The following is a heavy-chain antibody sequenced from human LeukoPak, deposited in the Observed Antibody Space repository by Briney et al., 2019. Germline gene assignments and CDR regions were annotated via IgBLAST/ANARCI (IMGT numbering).Heavy chain of an antibody. V-gene: IGHV3-48*01. Sequence: PGGSLRLSCAASGFTLSSYAMNWVRQAPGKGLEWVSYISSSGSTIYYADSVKGRFTISRDNAKNSLYLQMNSLRAEDTAVYYCARDMTTVTTSDYWGQGTLVTVSS. CDR3: ARDMTTVTTSDY. CDR2: ISSSGSTI. D-gene: IGHD4-17*01. J-gene: IGHJ4*02. CDR1: GFTLSSYA.